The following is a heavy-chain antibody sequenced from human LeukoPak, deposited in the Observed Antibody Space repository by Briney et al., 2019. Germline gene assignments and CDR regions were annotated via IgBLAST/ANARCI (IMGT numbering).Heavy chain of an antibody. V-gene: IGHV4-59*08. CDR2: ISYSGNT. CDR1: GDSMRNYY. D-gene: IGHD3-22*01. Sequence: SETLSLTCTVFGDSMRNYYWSWIRQSPGKGLEWIGHISYSGNTNYNPSLKSRVTISIDTSRNQFSLNLYSVTASDTALYYCARGYRPPSSGFDYWGQGTPVTVSS. J-gene: IGHJ4*02. CDR3: ARGYRPPSSGFDY.